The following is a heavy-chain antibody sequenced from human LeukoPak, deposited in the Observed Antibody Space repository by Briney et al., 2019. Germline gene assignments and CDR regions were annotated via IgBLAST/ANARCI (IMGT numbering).Heavy chain of an antibody. CDR3: ARFITIPGVAFDT. CDR2: IYTSGNT. J-gene: IGHJ3*02. Sequence: SETLSLTCTVSGGSFSTYYWSWIRQPAGKGLEWIGRIYTSGNTHYNPSLKSRVTMSVDTSQNQFSLNLSSVTAAATAVYYCARFITIPGVAFDTWGQGTMVTVSS. CDR1: GGSFSTYY. V-gene: IGHV4-4*07. D-gene: IGHD3-10*01.